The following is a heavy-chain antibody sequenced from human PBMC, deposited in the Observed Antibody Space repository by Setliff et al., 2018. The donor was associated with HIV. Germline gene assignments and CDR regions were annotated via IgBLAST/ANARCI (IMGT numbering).Heavy chain of an antibody. CDR2: ISSSGAHI. CDR1: GASISSHY. Sequence: ETLSLTCSVSGASISSHYWNWVRQAPGKGLEWVASISSSGAHIFYADSLKGRFTISRDNGKNLLYLQMNSLRAEDTAVYYCARGGRLQYFDYWGQGTLVTVSS. D-gene: IGHD3-9*01. V-gene: IGHV3-21*06. CDR3: ARGGRLQYFDY. J-gene: IGHJ4*02.